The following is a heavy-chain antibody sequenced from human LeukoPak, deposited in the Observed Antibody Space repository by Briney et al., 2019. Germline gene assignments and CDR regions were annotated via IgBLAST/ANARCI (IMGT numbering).Heavy chain of an antibody. J-gene: IGHJ4*02. Sequence: ASVKVSCKASGYTFTGYYLHWVRQAPGQGLEWMGWINPNSGGTNYAQKFQGRVTMTRDTSISTAYMEVSRLGSDDTAVYYCARDYGGNPGAYFDYWGQGTLVTVSS. CDR3: ARDYGGNPGAYFDY. D-gene: IGHD4-23*01. CDR2: INPNSGGT. CDR1: GYTFTGYY. V-gene: IGHV1-2*02.